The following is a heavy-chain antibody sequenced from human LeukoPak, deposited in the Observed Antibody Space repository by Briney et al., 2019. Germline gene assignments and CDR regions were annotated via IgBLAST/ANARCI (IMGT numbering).Heavy chain of an antibody. CDR1: GFTFSSYA. D-gene: IGHD2-2*01. J-gene: IGHJ5*02. CDR3: AKGVVPAAMPNWFDP. Sequence: GRSLRLSCAASGFTFSSYAMSWVRQAPGKGLEWVSAISGSGGSTYYADSVKGRFTISRDNSKNTLYLQMNSLRAEDTAVYYCAKGVVPAAMPNWFDPWGQGTLVTVSS. V-gene: IGHV3-23*01. CDR2: ISGSGGST.